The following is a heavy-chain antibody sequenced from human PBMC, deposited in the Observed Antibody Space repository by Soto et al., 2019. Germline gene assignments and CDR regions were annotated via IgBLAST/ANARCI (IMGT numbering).Heavy chain of an antibody. CDR1: GFTFSTSS. CDR2: ISSSSIYI. Sequence: EVQLVESGGGQVRPGGSLRLSCAASGFTFSTSSMNWVRQAPGKGLEWVSSISSSSIYIYYADSVKGRFNISRDNAKNSLYLQMNSLRAEDTAVYYCARGYSSSWYLGYWGQGTLVTVSS. CDR3: ARGYSSSWYLGY. J-gene: IGHJ4*02. D-gene: IGHD6-13*01. V-gene: IGHV3-21*01.